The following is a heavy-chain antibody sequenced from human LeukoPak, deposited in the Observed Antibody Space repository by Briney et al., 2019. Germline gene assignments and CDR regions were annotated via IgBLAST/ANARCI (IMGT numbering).Heavy chain of an antibody. CDR2: ISWDGDST. J-gene: IGHJ4*02. CDR1: GFTFDDYA. V-gene: IGHV3-43D*03. D-gene: IGHD3-22*01. Sequence: GGSLRLSCAASGFTFDDYAMHWVRQAPGKGLECVSLISWDGDSTYYSDSVKGRFTISRDNNKNSLYLQVNSLRTEDTALYYCATAPYDSIGIFDYWGQGTRVTVSS. CDR3: ATAPYDSIGIFDY.